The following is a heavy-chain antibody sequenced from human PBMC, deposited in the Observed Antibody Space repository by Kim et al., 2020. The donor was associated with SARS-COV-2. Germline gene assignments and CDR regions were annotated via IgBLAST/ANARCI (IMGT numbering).Heavy chain of an antibody. CDR3: AKGVRENGVYTWFDP. D-gene: IGHD3-10*01. J-gene: IGHJ5*02. V-gene: IGHV3-30*18. Sequence: GGSLRLSCAASGFTFSSYGMHWVRRAPGKGLEWVAFISHDGSNKYYADSVKGRFTISRDSSKSTLYLQMNSLRAEDTAVYYCAKGVRENGVYTWFDPWGQGTLVTVSS. CDR1: GFTFSSYG. CDR2: ISHDGSNK.